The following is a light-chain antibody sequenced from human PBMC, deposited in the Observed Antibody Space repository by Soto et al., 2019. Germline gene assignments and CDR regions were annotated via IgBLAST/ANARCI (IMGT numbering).Light chain of an antibody. CDR3: QQYNTYSPERT. Sequence: VQMTQSPSSVSASVGDRVTITCRASQGINRWLAWYQQKLGKAPKLLIFDASSLQSGVPSRFSGSGSGTEFTLTISSLQPDDFATYYCQQYNTYSPERTFGQGTKVDI. J-gene: IGKJ1*01. V-gene: IGKV1D-16*01. CDR1: QGINRW. CDR2: DAS.